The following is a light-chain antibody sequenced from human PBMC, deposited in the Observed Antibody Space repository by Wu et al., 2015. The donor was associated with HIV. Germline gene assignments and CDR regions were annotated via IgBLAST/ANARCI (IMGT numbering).Light chain of an antibody. Sequence: EIVLTQSPGTLSLSPGERATLSCRASQSVSTNYLAWYQHQPGQAPRLLIYGASSRASGIPVRFSGSGSGTDFTLTISRVEPEDFAVYYCQQYGISPWTFGQGTKVEIK. CDR1: QSVSTNY. CDR2: GAS. V-gene: IGKV3-20*01. CDR3: QQYGISPWT. J-gene: IGKJ1*01.